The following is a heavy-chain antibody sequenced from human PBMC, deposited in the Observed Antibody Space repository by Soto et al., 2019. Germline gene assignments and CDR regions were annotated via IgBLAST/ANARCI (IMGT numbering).Heavy chain of an antibody. D-gene: IGHD3-22*01. CDR1: GFTFSNYG. CDR3: AKDQGSSGYSLDY. CDR2: IWYDGIKK. Sequence: PGGSLRLSCAASGFTFSNYGMHWVRQAPCKGLGWAAVIWYDGIKKYYAASVKGRFTIPRDNSKNTLYLQMNSLRDEDTAVYYCAKDQGSSGYSLDYCGQGTLVTVSS. V-gene: IGHV3-30*02. J-gene: IGHJ4*02.